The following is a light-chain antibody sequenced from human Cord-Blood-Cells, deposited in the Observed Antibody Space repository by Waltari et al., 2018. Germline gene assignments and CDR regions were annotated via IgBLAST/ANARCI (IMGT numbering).Light chain of an antibody. CDR1: QNVLYSSNNKNY. J-gene: IGKJ1*01. Sequence: DIVMTQSPDSLAVSLGERATINCKSSQNVLYSSNNKNYLAWYQQKPGQPPKLLIYWASTHESGVPDRFSGSGSWTDFTLTISSLQAEDVAVYYCQQYYSTPPWTFGQGTKVEIK. CDR3: QQYYSTPPWT. CDR2: WAS. V-gene: IGKV4-1*01.